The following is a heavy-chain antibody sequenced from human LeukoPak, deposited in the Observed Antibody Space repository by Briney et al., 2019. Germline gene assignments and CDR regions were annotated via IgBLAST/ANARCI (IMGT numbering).Heavy chain of an antibody. D-gene: IGHD3-10*01. Sequence: PSETLSLTCTVSGGSISSYYWSWIRQPPGKGLEWIGYIYYSGSTYYSPSLKSRVTISVDTSKNQFSLKLSSVTAADTAVYYCARSITMVRGVPRENWGQGTLVTVSS. J-gene: IGHJ4*02. CDR3: ARSITMVRGVPREN. CDR1: GGSISSYY. V-gene: IGHV4-59*08. CDR2: IYYSGST.